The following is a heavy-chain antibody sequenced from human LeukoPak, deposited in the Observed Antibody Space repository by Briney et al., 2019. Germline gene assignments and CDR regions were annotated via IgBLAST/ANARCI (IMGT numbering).Heavy chain of an antibody. CDR2: MNPNSGGT. CDR3: ARGGHSSSWYLNWYFDY. J-gene: IGHJ4*02. V-gene: IGHV1-2*02. Sequence: ASVKVSCKASGYTFTSYDINWVRQATGQGLEWMGWMNPNSGGTNYAQKFQGRVTMTRDTSISTAYMELSRLRSDDTAVYYCARGGHSSSWYLNWYFDYWGQGTLVTVSS. CDR1: GYTFTSYD. D-gene: IGHD6-13*01.